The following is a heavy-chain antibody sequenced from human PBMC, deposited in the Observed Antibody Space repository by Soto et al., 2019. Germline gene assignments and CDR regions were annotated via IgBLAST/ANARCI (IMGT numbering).Heavy chain of an antibody. Sequence: QVQLVQSGAEVKKPGSSVKVSCKASGGTFSSYAISWVRQAPGQGLEWMGGIIPIFGTANYAQKVQGRVTITADKSTSTAYMEQSSLRSEDTAAYYCARERPLRFSDMDVWGQGTTVTVSS. CDR3: ARERPLRFSDMDV. D-gene: IGHD3-3*01. CDR1: GGTFSSYA. CDR2: IIPIFGTA. J-gene: IGHJ6*02. V-gene: IGHV1-69*06.